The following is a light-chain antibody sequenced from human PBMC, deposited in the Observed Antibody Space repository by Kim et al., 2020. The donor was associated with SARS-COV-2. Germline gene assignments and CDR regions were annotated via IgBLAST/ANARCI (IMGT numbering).Light chain of an antibody. J-gene: IGLJ1*01. CDR3: QAWDSSTAV. V-gene: IGLV3-1*01. CDR1: KLGDKY. CDR2: QDS. Sequence: SVSPGQTASITCSGDKLGDKYACWYQQKPGQSPVLVIYQDSKRRSGIPERFSGSNSGNTATLTISGTQAMDEADYYCQAWDSSTAVFGTGTKVTVL.